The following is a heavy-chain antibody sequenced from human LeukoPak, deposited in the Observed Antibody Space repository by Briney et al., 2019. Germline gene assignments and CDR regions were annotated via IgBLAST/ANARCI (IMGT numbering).Heavy chain of an antibody. CDR3: ARVTLEGLVYYYVDV. CDR2: INSDGSST. CDR1: GFTFSSYW. D-gene: IGHD4/OR15-4a*01. J-gene: IGHJ6*03. V-gene: IGHV3-74*01. Sequence: PGGSLRLSCAASGFTFSSYWMHWVRQAPGKGLVWVSRINSDGSSTSYADSVEGRFTISRDNAKNTLYLQMNSLRAEDTAVYYCARVTLEGLVYYYVDVWGEGTTVTVSS.